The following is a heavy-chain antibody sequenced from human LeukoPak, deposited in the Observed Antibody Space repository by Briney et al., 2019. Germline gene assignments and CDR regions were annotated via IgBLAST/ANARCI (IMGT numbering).Heavy chain of an antibody. CDR3: TKDIVVVPAALSSDAFDI. D-gene: IGHD2-2*01. J-gene: IGHJ3*02. V-gene: IGHV3-23*01. CDR1: GFTFSSYA. CDR2: ISGSGGST. Sequence: PGGSLRLSCAASGFTFSSYAMSWVRQAPGKGLEWVSAISGSGGSTYYADSVKGRFTISRDNSKNTLYLQMNSLRAEDTAVYYCTKDIVVVPAALSSDAFDIWGQGTMVTVSS.